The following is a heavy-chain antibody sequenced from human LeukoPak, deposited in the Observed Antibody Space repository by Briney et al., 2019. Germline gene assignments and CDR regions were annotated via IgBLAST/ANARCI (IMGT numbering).Heavy chain of an antibody. CDR1: GGPFSGYF. CDR3: ARRYYYNLGSFPFDF. CDR2: ILNSGTT. D-gene: IGHD3-10*01. J-gene: IGHJ4*02. Sequence: SETLSLTCAVSGGPFSGYFWSWIRQSSGKGLEWIGEILNSGTTNYNPSLNSRVTISEDTSKNQFYLNLSSVTAADTAVYYCARRYYYNLGSFPFDFWGQGTLVTVSS. V-gene: IGHV4-34*12.